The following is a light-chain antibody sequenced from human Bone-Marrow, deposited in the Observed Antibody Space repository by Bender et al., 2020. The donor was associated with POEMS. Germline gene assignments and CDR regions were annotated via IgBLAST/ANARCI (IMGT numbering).Light chain of an antibody. Sequence: QRVLTQSPSVSASLGASVNLTCTLSSGHSSYAIAWHQQQPEKSPRYLMKLNSDGSHSKGDGIPDRFSGSSSGAERYLTISSLQSEDEADYYCQTWGTGIRVFGGGTKVTVL. J-gene: IGLJ3*02. CDR1: SGHSSYA. CDR2: LNSDGSH. V-gene: IGLV4-69*01. CDR3: QTWGTGIRV.